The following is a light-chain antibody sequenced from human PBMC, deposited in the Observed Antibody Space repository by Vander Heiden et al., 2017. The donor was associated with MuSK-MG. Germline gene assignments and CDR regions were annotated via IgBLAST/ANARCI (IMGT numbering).Light chain of an antibody. CDR3: SSSTTSSPLYV. CDR1: SSDVADYKY. J-gene: IGLJ1*01. CDR2: EVS. V-gene: IGLV2-14*01. Sequence: QSALTPPACVSGSPLQSITTSSTGTSSDVADYKYVSWYQQHPGKAPKLMIYEVSNRPSGVSNRFSGSKSGNTASLTISGLQPEDEADYYCSSSTTSSPLYVFGAGTKATVL.